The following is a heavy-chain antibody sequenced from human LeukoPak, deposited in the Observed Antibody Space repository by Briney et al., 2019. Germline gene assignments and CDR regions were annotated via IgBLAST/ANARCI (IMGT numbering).Heavy chain of an antibody. Sequence: GRSLRLSCAASGFTFSSYGMHWVRQAPGKGLEWVAFIRYDGSNKYYADSVKGRFTISRDNSKNTLYLQMNSLRAEDTAVYYCAKDYRLTGEYYFDYWGQGTLVTVSS. D-gene: IGHD7-27*01. J-gene: IGHJ4*02. CDR2: IRYDGSNK. CDR1: GFTFSSYG. V-gene: IGHV3-30*02. CDR3: AKDYRLTGEYYFDY.